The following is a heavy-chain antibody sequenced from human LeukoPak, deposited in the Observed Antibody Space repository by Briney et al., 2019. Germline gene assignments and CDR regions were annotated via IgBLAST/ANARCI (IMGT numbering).Heavy chain of an antibody. V-gene: IGHV4-59*12. J-gene: IGHJ3*02. CDR2: VYGSGYT. CDR1: GASISGWY. Sequence: ASETLSLTCTVSGASISGWYWSWIRQPPGKGLEWIGYVYGSGYTNYNPSLKSRVTISVDRSKNQFSLKLSSVTAADTAVYYCARVPPKYSSRAVAFDIWGQGTMVTVSS. CDR3: ARVPPKYSSRAVAFDI. D-gene: IGHD6-13*01.